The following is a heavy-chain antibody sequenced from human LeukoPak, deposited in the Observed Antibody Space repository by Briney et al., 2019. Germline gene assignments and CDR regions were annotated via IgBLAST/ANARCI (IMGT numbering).Heavy chain of an antibody. D-gene: IGHD2-2*01. Sequence: PGGSLRLSCAASGFTFSSYAMSWVRQAPGKGLEWVSAISGSGGSTYYADSVKGRFTISRDNSENTLYLQMNSLRAEDTAVYYCAKNIVGYCSSTSCLPGGYWGQGTLVTVSS. J-gene: IGHJ4*02. V-gene: IGHV3-23*01. CDR1: GFTFSSYA. CDR2: ISGSGGST. CDR3: AKNIVGYCSSTSCLPGGY.